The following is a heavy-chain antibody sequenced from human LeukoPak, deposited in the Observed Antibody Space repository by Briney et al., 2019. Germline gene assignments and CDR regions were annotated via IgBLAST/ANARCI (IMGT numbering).Heavy chain of an antibody. J-gene: IGHJ5*02. V-gene: IGHV4-61*01. Sequence: SETLSLTCTVSGGSVSSGSYYWSWIRQPPGKGLEWIGYIYYSGSTNYNPSLKSRVTISVDTSKNQFSLKLSSVTAADTAVFYYARGPVVAAPANWFDPWGQGTLVTVSS. CDR1: GGSVSSGSYY. CDR3: ARGPVVAAPANWFDP. D-gene: IGHD2-15*01. CDR2: IYYSGST.